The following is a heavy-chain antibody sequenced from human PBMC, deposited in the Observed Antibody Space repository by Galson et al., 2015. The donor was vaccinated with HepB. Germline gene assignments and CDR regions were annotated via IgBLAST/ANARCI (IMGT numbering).Heavy chain of an antibody. CDR3: AREETYYDILTGYPFDY. CDR1: GFTFSSYS. Sequence: SLRLSCAASGFTFSSYSMNWVRQAPGKGLEWVSSISSSSSYIYYADSVKGRFTISRDNAKNSLYLQMNSLRAEDTAVYYCAREETYYDILTGYPFDYWGQGTLVTVSS. J-gene: IGHJ4*02. CDR2: ISSSSSYI. V-gene: IGHV3-21*01. D-gene: IGHD3-9*01.